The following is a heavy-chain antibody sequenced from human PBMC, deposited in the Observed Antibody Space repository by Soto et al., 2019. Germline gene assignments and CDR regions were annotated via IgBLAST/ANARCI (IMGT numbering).Heavy chain of an antibody. V-gene: IGHV1-69*08. J-gene: IGHJ2*01. D-gene: IGHD2-21*01. Sequence: QVQLVQSGAEVKKPGSSVKVSCKASGGTFSSYTISWVRQAPGQGLEWMGRIIPILGIANYAQKFQGRVTMPADKSTRTSSMELGSLRSEFTSAYYRARDFSRGDGYDGGWYFDLWGRGTLVAVSS. CDR3: ARDFSRGDGYDGGWYFDL. CDR2: IIPILGIA. CDR1: GGTFSSYT.